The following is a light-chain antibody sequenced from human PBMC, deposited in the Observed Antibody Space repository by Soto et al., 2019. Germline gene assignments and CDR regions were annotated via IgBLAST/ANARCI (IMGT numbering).Light chain of an antibody. V-gene: IGKV2-28*01. Sequence: EIVMTQSPLSLTVTPGEPASISCKSSQSLQHNNGNTLLDWYMQKPGQSPQLLIYLGSRRAPGAPDRVSGSGSGTDFILRISTVDADDAAIYYCMQALQTPRTFGQGTKLEI. J-gene: IGKJ1*01. CDR2: LGS. CDR3: MQALQTPRT. CDR1: QSLQHNNGNTL.